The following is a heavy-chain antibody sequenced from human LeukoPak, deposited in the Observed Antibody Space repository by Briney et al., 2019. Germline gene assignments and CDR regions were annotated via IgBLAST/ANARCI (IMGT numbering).Heavy chain of an antibody. Sequence: SETLSLTCTVSAVTISSYHWSWLRQPPGKGLEWIGYIYYSGSTNYNHSLKSRVTISVDTTKNHFSLKLSPVTAATTAVYYGARGYGSGSYSHFDYWGQGTLVTVSS. J-gene: IGHJ4*02. CDR2: IYYSGST. CDR1: AVTISSYH. CDR3: ARGYGSGSYSHFDY. D-gene: IGHD3-10*01. V-gene: IGHV4-59*01.